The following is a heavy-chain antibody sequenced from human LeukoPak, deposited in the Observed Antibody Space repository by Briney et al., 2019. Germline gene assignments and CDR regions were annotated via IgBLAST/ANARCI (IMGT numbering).Heavy chain of an antibody. J-gene: IGHJ4*02. V-gene: IGHV3-33*01. CDR2: IWYDGSNK. CDR3: ARGAGGHSSGWYSIKYYFDY. D-gene: IGHD6-19*01. Sequence: GGSLRLSCAASGFTFSSYGMHWVRQAPGKGLEWVAVIWYDGSNKYYADSGKGRFTISRDNSKNTLYLQMNSLRAEDTAVYYCARGAGGHSSGWYSIKYYFDYWGQGTLVTVSS. CDR1: GFTFSSYG.